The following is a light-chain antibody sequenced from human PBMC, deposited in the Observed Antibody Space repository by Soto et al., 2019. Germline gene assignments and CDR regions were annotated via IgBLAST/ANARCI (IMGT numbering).Light chain of an antibody. CDR3: QQYGHSTPLT. Sequence: EIVLTQSPGTLSLSPGERAILSCRASQSVSSSFAWYQQKPGQAPRLLIHGATSRATGIPARFSGSGSGTDFALTISTPEPDDFAVYYCQQYGHSTPLTFGGGTNVEIK. V-gene: IGKV3-20*01. CDR1: QSVSSS. CDR2: GAT. J-gene: IGKJ4*01.